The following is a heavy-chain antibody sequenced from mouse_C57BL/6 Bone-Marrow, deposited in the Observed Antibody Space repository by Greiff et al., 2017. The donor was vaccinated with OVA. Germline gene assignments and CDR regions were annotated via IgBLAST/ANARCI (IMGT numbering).Heavy chain of an antibody. Sequence: EVHLVESGEGLVKPGGSLKLSCAASGFTFSSYAMSWVRQTPEQRLEWVAYISSGGDYIYYADTVKGRFTISRDNARNTLYLQMSSLKSEDTAMYYCTRDGNWAYAMDYWGQGTSVTVSS. CDR3: TRDGNWAYAMDY. J-gene: IGHJ4*01. CDR2: ISSGGDYI. CDR1: GFTFSSYA. V-gene: IGHV5-9-1*02. D-gene: IGHD4-1*01.